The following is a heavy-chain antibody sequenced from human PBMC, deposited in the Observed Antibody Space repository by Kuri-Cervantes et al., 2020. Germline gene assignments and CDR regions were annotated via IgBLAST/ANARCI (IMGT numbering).Heavy chain of an antibody. V-gene: IGHV3-53*01. CDR2: IYSGDST. D-gene: IGHD3-10*01. J-gene: IGHJ4*02. CDR1: GLTGSSNY. CDR3: AKDAFAMGRGVIIG. Sequence: GGSVRVSCAAGGLTGSSNYLSWVRQAPGKGLEWVLGIYSGDSTYHVDSVKGRFTVSRDNSKNTVYLQMNSLRAEDTAVYYCAKDAFAMGRGVIIGWGQGTLVTVSS.